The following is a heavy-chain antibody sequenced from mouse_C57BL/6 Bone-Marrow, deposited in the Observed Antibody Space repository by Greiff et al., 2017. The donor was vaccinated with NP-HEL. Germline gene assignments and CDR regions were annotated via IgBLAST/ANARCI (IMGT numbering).Heavy chain of an antibody. Sequence: VQLQQPGAELVKPGASVKLSCKASGYTFTSYWMHWVKQRPGQGLEWIGMIHPNSGSTNYNEKFKSKATLTVDKSSSTAYMQLSSLTSEDSADYSGPLIISKTVSFDYWGQGTTLTVSS. CDR1: GYTFTSYW. J-gene: IGHJ2*01. D-gene: IGHD1-1*01. CDR3: PLIISKTVSFDY. CDR2: IHPNSGST. V-gene: IGHV1-64*01.